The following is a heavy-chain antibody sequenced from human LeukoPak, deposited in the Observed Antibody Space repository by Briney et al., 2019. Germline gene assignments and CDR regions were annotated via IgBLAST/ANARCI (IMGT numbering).Heavy chain of an antibody. J-gene: IGHJ4*02. CDR3: AGGNYYDSSGYYS. CDR2: INPNSGST. Sequence: ASVKVSCKASGYTFTSYGISWVRQAPGQGLEWMGWINPNSGSTNYAQKFQGRVTMTRDTSISTAYMELSRLRSDDTAVYYCAGGNYYDSSGYYSWGQGTLVTVSS. CDR1: GYTFTSYG. D-gene: IGHD3-22*01. V-gene: IGHV1-2*02.